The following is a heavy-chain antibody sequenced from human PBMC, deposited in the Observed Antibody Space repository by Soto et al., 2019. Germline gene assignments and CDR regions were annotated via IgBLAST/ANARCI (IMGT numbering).Heavy chain of an antibody. D-gene: IGHD6-6*01. V-gene: IGHV3-33*01. CDR2: IWYDGSNK. J-gene: IGHJ6*02. CDR1: GFTFSSYG. CDR3: ARDGSSSTAPPPYYYYYGMDV. Sequence: GGSLRLSCAASGFTFSSYGMHWVRQAPGKGLEWVAVIWYDGSNKYYADSVKGRFTISRDNSKNTLYLQMNSLRAEDTAVYYCARDGSSSTAPPPYYYYYGMDVWGQGTTVTVSS.